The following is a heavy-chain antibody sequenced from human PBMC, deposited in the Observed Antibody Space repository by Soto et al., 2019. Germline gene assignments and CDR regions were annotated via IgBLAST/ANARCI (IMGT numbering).Heavy chain of an antibody. D-gene: IGHD6-19*01. CDR2: IKSETDGGTI. V-gene: IGHV3-15*07. J-gene: IGHJ4*02. CDR3: TPLARKNNSDWYPLSD. CDR1: GFTFGNVW. Sequence: EVQLVESGGGLVKPGGSLRLSCAGSGFTFGNVWMNWVRQAPGKGLEWVGRIKSETDGGTIDYAAPVKGRVTISRDDSNNTLYLQMNSLKTEDTATYYCTPLARKNNSDWYPLSDWGQGTRVTVSS.